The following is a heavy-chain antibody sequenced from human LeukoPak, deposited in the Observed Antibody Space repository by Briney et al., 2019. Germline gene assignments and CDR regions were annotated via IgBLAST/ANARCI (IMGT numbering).Heavy chain of an antibody. V-gene: IGHV1-69*13. D-gene: IGHD2-15*01. CDR2: IMPMFGTA. CDR1: GDTLSNYP. J-gene: IGHJ5*02. CDR3: ARGPEIVVAGTTFGAYKWFHP. Sequence: SVKVSCKTSGDTLSNYPVSWVRQAPGQGLEWMGGIMPMFGTANYAQKFQGRVAITADESTSTVFMELRSLKSEDTAVYYCARGPEIVVAGTTFGAYKWFHPWGQGTLLIVSS.